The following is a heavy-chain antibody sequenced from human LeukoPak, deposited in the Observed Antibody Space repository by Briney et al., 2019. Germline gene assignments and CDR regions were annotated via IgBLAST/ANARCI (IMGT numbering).Heavy chain of an antibody. D-gene: IGHD6-13*01. V-gene: IGHV4-39*02. J-gene: IGHJ4*02. CDR1: GGSITSSAYN. Sequence: PSETLSLTCTVSGGSITSSAYNWVWIRQPPGKGLEWIGSIYHSGDTYFNPSLKSRVTVSVDTSKNQFSLKLSSVTAADTAVYYCARAERATAAGLYWGQGTLVTVSS. CDR3: ARAERATAAGLY. CDR2: IYHSGDT.